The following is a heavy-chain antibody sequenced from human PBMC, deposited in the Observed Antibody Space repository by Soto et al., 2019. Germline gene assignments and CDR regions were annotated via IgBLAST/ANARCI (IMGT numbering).Heavy chain of an antibody. D-gene: IGHD6-13*01. V-gene: IGHV3-30-3*01. CDR1: GFTFSSYA. Sequence: PGGSLRLSCAASGFTFSSYAMHWVRQAPGKGLEWVAVISYDGSNKYYADSVKGRFTISRDNSKNTLYLQMNSLRAEDTAVYYCAKDQPAAAGFFRPGEFDYWGQGTLVTVSS. CDR3: AKDQPAAAGFFRPGEFDY. J-gene: IGHJ4*02. CDR2: ISYDGSNK.